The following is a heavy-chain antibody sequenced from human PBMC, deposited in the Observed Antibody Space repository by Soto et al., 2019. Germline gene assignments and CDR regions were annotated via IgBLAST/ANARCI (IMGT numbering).Heavy chain of an antibody. V-gene: IGHV1-69*13. J-gene: IGHJ4*02. CDR3: ARPSAVAGTDEDYFDY. CDR2: IIPIFGTA. D-gene: IGHD6-19*01. Sequence: SVKVSCKASGGTFSSYAISWVRQAPGQGLEWMGGIIPIFGTANYAQKFQGRVTITADESTSTAYMELSSLRSEDTAVYYCARPSAVAGTDEDYFDYWGQGTLVTVSS. CDR1: GGTFSSYA.